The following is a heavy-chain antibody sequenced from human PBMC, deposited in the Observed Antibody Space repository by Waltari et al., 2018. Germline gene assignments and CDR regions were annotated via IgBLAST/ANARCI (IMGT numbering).Heavy chain of an antibody. CDR1: GGTFSSYA. Sequence: QVQLVQSGAEVKMPGSSLKVSCKASGGTFSSYAISWLRQAPGQGLEWMGGIIPIFGTANYAQKFQGRVTITADESTSTAYMELSSLRSEDTAVYYCARDVEYSSGWDYWGQGTLVTVSS. D-gene: IGHD6-19*01. CDR2: IIPIFGTA. CDR3: ARDVEYSSGWDY. V-gene: IGHV1-69*01. J-gene: IGHJ4*02.